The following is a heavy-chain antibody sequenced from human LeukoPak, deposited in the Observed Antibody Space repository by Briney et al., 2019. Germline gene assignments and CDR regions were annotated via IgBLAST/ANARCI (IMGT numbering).Heavy chain of an antibody. CDR2: INHSGST. CDR1: GGSFSGYY. CDR3: ARTTGHKDY. J-gene: IGHJ4*02. D-gene: IGHD2-8*02. Sequence: SETLSLTCAVYGGSFSGYYWSWIRQPPGKGLEWIGEINHSGSTNYNPSLKSRVTTSVDTSKNQFSLKLSSVTAADTAVYYCARTTGHKDYWGQGTLVTVSS. V-gene: IGHV4-34*01.